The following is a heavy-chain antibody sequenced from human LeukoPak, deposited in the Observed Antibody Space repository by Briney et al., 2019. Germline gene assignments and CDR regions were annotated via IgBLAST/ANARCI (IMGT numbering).Heavy chain of an antibody. V-gene: IGHV4-34*01. CDR3: ARPLGPAGSYNY. CDR1: GGSFSGYY. D-gene: IGHD3-10*01. CDR2: INHSGST. Sequence: PSETLSLTCAVYGGSFSGYYWSWIRQPPGKGLEWIGEINHSGSTNYNPSLKSRVTISVDTSKNQFSLKLSFVTAADTAVYYCARPLGPAGSYNYWGQGTLVTVSS. J-gene: IGHJ4*02.